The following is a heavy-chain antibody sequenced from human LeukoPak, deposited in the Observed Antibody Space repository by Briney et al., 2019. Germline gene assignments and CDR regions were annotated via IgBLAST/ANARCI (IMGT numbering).Heavy chain of an antibody. CDR2: VLYDGSNK. J-gene: IGHJ4*02. V-gene: IGHV3-30*04. D-gene: IGHD2-21*01. CDR3: VRDNYGGILDF. Sequence: GRSLRLSCAASGFTFTRYIMHWVRQAPGKGLEWVAVVLYDGSNKYYADSVKGRFTLSRDNSKNTLSLQMNTLRADDTAVYYCVRDNYGGILDFWGQGTLVTVSS. CDR1: GFTFTRYI.